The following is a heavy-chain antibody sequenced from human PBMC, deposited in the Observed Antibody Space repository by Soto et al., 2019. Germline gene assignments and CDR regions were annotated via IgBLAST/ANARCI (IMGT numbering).Heavy chain of an antibody. D-gene: IGHD3-3*01. J-gene: IGHJ5*02. Sequence: QVHLQESGPGLLKPSETLSLICTVSGGAINSYYWTWIRQPAGKGLEWIGRIYSSWSTKYNPSLQSPVSMSLDTSKNQFSLRLTSVTAADTDVYYCARAQRFSDWFDPWGQGTLVTVSS. CDR1: GGAINSYY. CDR2: IYSSWST. CDR3: ARAQRFSDWFDP. V-gene: IGHV4-4*07.